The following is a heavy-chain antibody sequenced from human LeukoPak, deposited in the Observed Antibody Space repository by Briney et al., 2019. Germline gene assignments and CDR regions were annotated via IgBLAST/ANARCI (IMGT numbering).Heavy chain of an antibody. J-gene: IGHJ4*02. D-gene: IGHD3-10*01. CDR1: GFTFSSYA. Sequence: GGSLRLSCAASGFTFSSYAMSWVRQAPGKGLEWVSAISGSGGSTYYADSVKGRFTISRDNSKNTLYLQMNSLRAEDTAVYYCAKVGRGAEATGSFDYWGQGTLVTVSS. CDR2: ISGSGGST. CDR3: AKVGRGAEATGSFDY. V-gene: IGHV3-23*01.